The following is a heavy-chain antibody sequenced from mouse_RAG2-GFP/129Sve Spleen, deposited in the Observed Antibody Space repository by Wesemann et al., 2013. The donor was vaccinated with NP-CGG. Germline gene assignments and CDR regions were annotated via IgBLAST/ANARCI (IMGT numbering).Heavy chain of an antibody. V-gene: IGHV1-26*01. J-gene: IGHJ4*01. CDR2: NGAT. Sequence: NGATSYNQNFKDKASLTVDKSSSTAYMELHSLTSEDSAVYYCARWPYAMDYWGQGTSVTVSS. CDR3: ARWPYAMDY.